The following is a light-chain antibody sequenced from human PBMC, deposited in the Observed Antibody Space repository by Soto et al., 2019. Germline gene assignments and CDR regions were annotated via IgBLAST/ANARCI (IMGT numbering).Light chain of an antibody. CDR1: QSVSSSY. CDR2: RAS. J-gene: IGKJ4*01. V-gene: IGKV3-20*01. Sequence: EIVLPQSPGTLSLSPGERATLSCRASQSVSSSYLAWYQQKPGQAPRLLIYRASSRATGIPDRFSGSGSGTDFTLTISRLEPEDFAVYYCQQYGSSRLTFGGGTQVEIK. CDR3: QQYGSSRLT.